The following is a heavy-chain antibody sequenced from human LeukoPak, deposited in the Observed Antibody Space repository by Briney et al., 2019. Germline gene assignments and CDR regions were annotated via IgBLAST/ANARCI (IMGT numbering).Heavy chain of an antibody. CDR2: IYYSGST. CDR3: ARHRYSSAWSVVDY. D-gene: IGHD6-19*01. J-gene: IGHJ4*02. CDR1: GGSAISTYY. Sequence: SSETLSLTCTVSGGSAISTYYWSWIRQPPGKGLEWIGNIYYSGSTNYNPSLKSRVTISVDTSKNQFSLKLTAVTAADTAVYYCARHRYSSAWSVVDYWGQGTLVTVSS. V-gene: IGHV4-59*08.